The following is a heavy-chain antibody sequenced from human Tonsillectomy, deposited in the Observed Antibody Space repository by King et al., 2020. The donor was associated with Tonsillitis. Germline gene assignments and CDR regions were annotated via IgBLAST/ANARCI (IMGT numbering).Heavy chain of an antibody. J-gene: IGHJ4*02. D-gene: IGHD3-10*01. Sequence: DVQLVESGGGLVQPGGSVRLSCSASGLTLSTYYMMWVRQAPGKGLEFISAISSGGTSTYYVDSVKGRFTISRDSYRNTLYLQMSSLTSEDTAMYYCVKGNYYGSGKYYFDYWGQGTLVTVSS. CDR1: GLTLSTYY. V-gene: IGHV3-64D*06. CDR3: VKGNYYGSGKYYFDY. CDR2: ISSGGTST.